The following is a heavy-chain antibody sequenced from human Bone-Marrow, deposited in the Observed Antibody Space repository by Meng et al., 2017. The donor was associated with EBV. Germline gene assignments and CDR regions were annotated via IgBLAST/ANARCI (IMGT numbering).Heavy chain of an antibody. D-gene: IGHD3-10*01. CDR2: LIPMSGAP. J-gene: IGHJ4*02. CDR1: GGTFNSDA. CDR3: ASESGRGFTPDY. V-gene: IGHV1-69*01. Sequence: QVQVVQSGAGVKKPGSSVKVSCWASGGTFNSDAVSWVRPAPGQGLEWMGGLIPMSGAPHYAQKFQGRVTITADESTSTHYMDLSNLRSDDTAMYYCASESGRGFTPDYWGQGTLVTVSS.